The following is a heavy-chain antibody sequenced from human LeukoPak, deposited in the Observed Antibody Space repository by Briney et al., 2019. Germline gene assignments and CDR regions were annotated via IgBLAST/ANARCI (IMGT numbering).Heavy chain of an antibody. Sequence: SVKVSCKASGGTFSRNAVSWVRQAPGQGLEWMGGIIPVFGTANYAQKFQGRVTITADESTSTAYMELSSLRSEDTAVYYCARANMGGSYYYYGMDVWGQGTTVTVSS. D-gene: IGHD1-26*01. CDR1: GGTFSRNA. V-gene: IGHV1-69*13. CDR2: IIPVFGTA. J-gene: IGHJ6*02. CDR3: ARANMGGSYYYYGMDV.